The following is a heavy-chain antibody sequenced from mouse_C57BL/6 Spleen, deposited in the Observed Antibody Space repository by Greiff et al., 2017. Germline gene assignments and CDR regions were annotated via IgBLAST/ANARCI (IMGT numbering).Heavy chain of an antibody. Sequence: QVQLQQPGAELVRPGTSVKLSCKASGYTFTSYWMHWVKQRPGQGLEWIGVIDPSDSYTNYNQKFKGKATLTVDTSSSTAYMQLSSLTSEDSAVYYCARGLGRGAMDYWGQGTSVTVSS. J-gene: IGHJ4*01. CDR1: GYTFTSYW. D-gene: IGHD4-1*01. V-gene: IGHV1-59*01. CDR3: ARGLGRGAMDY. CDR2: IDPSDSYT.